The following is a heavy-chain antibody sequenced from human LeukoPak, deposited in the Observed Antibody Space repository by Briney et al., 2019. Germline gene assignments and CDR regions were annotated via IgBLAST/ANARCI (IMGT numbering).Heavy chain of an antibody. V-gene: IGHV4-4*07. J-gene: IGHJ6*03. Sequence: PSETLSLTCTVSSGSISSYYWSWIRQPAGKGLEWIGRIYTSGSTNYNPSLKSRITMSVDTSKNQFSLKLSSVTAADTAVYYCASDKQLEHYYYYYMDVWGKGTTVTVSS. CDR3: ASDKQLEHYYYYYMDV. CDR1: SGSISSYY. CDR2: IYTSGST. D-gene: IGHD6-6*01.